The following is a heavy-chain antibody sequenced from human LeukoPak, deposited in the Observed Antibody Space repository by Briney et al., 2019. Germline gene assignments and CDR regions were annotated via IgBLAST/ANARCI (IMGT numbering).Heavy chain of an antibody. J-gene: IGHJ4*02. CDR3: ATDITMIRGVIGPANS. V-gene: IGHV3-30*03. CDR2: ISSDGDNK. CDR1: GFTFRNYA. D-gene: IGHD3-10*01. Sequence: GGSLRLSCAASGFTFRNYAMTWVRQAPGKGLEWVAVISSDGDNKYYADSVKGRFTISRDNSKNTLYLQMNNLRAEDTAVYYCATDITMIRGVIGPANSWGQGTLVTVSS.